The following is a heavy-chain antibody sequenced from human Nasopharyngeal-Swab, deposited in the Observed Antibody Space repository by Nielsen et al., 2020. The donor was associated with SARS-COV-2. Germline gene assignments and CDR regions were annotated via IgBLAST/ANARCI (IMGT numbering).Heavy chain of an antibody. V-gene: IGHV3-74*01. CDR2: ISTDGSGT. D-gene: IGHD2-15*01. J-gene: IGHJ4*02. CDR3: ARREVFCSGGTCYLDY. Sequence: GESLKISCSASGFTFSSYWMHWVRQLPGKGLVWVSRISTDGSGTNYADSVKGRFTVSRDNAKNTLYLQMNSLRAEDTAVYYCARREVFCSGGTCYLDYWGQGTLVTVSS. CDR1: GFTFSSYW.